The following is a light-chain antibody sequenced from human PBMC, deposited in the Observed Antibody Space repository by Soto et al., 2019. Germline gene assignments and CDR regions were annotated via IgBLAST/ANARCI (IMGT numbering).Light chain of an antibody. CDR2: EVT. Sequence: QSALTQPASVSGSPGQSIAISCTGTRSDVGAYNYVFWYQQHPGKAPKLMISEVTNRPSGVSDRFSGSKSGNTASLTISGLQAEDEADYYCSSFTSRFTFVFGTGTQLTVL. CDR3: SSFTSRFTFV. CDR1: RSDVGAYNY. J-gene: IGLJ1*01. V-gene: IGLV2-14*01.